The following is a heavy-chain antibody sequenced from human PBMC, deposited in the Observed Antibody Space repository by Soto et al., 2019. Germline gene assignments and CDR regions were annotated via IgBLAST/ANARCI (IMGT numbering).Heavy chain of an antibody. CDR2: IYSGGST. J-gene: IGHJ4*02. D-gene: IGHD5-18*01. CDR1: GGSTSNYY. CDR3: ARDHPHSYGVYYFDY. V-gene: IGHV4-59*01. Sequence: SETLSLTCTVSGGSTSNYYWNWIRQSPGKGLEWIGYIYSGGSTHYNPSLQNRVTISIDTSKNQVSLKVNSVTAADTAVYYCARDHPHSYGVYYFDYWGQGTXVTVSS.